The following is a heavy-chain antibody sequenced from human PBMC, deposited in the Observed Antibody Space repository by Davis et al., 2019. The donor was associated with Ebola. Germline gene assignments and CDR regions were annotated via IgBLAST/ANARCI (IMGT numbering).Heavy chain of an antibody. J-gene: IGHJ4*02. D-gene: IGHD6-19*01. CDR1: GYTFTSYG. CDR2: ISAYNGNT. V-gene: IGHV1-18*04. CDR3: ASFTRWEAVADY. Sequence: ASVQVSCKASGYTFTSYGFSWVRQAPGQGLEWMGWISAYNGNTNYAQKLQGRVTMTTDTSTSTAYMELRSLRSEDTAVYYCASFTRWEAVADYWGQGTLVTVSS.